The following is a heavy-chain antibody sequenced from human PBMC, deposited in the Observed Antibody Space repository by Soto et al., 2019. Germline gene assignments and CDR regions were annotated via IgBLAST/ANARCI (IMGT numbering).Heavy chain of an antibody. CDR1: GGTFSSYA. CDR2: IIPIFGTA. D-gene: IGHD6-19*01. V-gene: IGHV1-69*13. Sequence: SVKVSCKASGGTFSSYAISWVRQAPGQGLEWMGGIIPIFGTANYAQKFQGRVTITADESTSTAYMELSSLRSEDTAVYYGAREQSKYYYYNYGMDGCGQGTTVTVS. J-gene: IGHJ6*02. CDR3: AREQSKYYYYNYGMDG.